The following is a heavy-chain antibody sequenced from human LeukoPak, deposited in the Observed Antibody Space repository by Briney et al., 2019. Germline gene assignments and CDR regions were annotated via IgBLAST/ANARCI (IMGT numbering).Heavy chain of an antibody. J-gene: IGHJ4*02. CDR1: GFTFSSYA. CDR3: AKGTSSSWYSLYEDY. V-gene: IGHV3-23*01. CDR2: ISGSGGST. Sequence: PGGSLRLSCAASGFTFSSYAMSWVRQAPGKGLEWVSAISGSGGSTYYADSVKGRFTISRDNSKNTLYLQMNSLRAEDTAVYYCAKGTSSSWYSLYEDYWGQGTLVTVSS. D-gene: IGHD6-13*01.